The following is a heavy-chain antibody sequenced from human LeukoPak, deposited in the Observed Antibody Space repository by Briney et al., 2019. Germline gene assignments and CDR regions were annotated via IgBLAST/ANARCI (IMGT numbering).Heavy chain of an antibody. CDR2: INSDGSST. J-gene: IGHJ4*02. D-gene: IGHD3-10*01. CDR1: GFTFSSYW. CDR3: ARVSYYYGSGSYRPTAVYYFDY. Sequence: PGGSLRLSCAASGFTFSSYWMHWVRQAPGKGLVWVSRINSDGSSTSYADSVKGRFTISRDNAKNTLHLQMNSLRAEDTAVYYCARVSYYYGSGSYRPTAVYYFDYWGQGTLVTVSS. V-gene: IGHV3-74*01.